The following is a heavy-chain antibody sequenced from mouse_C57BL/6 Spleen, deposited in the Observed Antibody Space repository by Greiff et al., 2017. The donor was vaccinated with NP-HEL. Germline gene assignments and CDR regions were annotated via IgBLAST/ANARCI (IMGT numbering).Heavy chain of an antibody. CDR2: IYPGSGNT. J-gene: IGHJ3*01. Sequence: VQLQQSGAELARPGASVKLSCKASGYTFTSYGISWVKQRTGQGLEWIGKIYPGSGNTYYNEKFKGKATLTADKSSSTAYMELRSLTSEDSAVYFCASGDSSGYGFAYWGQGTLVTVSA. CDR3: ASGDSSGYGFAY. D-gene: IGHD3-2*02. CDR1: GYTFTSYG. V-gene: IGHV1-81*01.